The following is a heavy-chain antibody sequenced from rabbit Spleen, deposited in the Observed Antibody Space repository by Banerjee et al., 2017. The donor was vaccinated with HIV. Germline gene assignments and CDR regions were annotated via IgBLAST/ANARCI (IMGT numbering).Heavy chain of an antibody. D-gene: IGHD5-1*01. CDR2: IVTGKSV. CDR3: ARDLVAVIGWNFNL. CDR1: RFDFSSYG. V-gene: IGHV1S39*01. J-gene: IGHJ4*01. Sequence: QEQLVESGGGLVQPGGSLKLSCKASRFDFSSYGVSWVRQAPGKGLEWIGCIVTGKSVYASWAKGRFTMSRTSSTTVTLQMTSLTDADTATYFCARDLVAVIGWNFNLWGQGTLVTVS.